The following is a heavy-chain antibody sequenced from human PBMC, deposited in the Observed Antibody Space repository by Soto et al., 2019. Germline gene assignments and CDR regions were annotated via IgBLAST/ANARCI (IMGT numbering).Heavy chain of an antibody. D-gene: IGHD6-13*01. CDR2: IYYSGST. J-gene: IGHJ5*02. V-gene: IGHV4-31*03. CDR1: GGSISSGGYH. Sequence: SETLSLTCTVSGGSISSGGYHWSWIRQHPGKGLEWIGYIYYSGSTYYNPSLKSRVTISVDTSKNQFSLKLSSVTAADTAVYYCARDLIHKQGPWFDPWGQGTLVTVSS. CDR3: ARDLIHKQGPWFDP.